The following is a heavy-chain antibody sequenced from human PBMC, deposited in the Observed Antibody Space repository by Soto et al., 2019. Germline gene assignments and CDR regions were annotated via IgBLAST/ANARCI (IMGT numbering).Heavy chain of an antibody. CDR3: ARDRPRDYYVSPGGFDP. J-gene: IGHJ5*02. V-gene: IGHV4-4*02. D-gene: IGHD3-10*02. CDR2: IYHSGST. CDR1: GGSISSSNW. Sequence: PSETLSLTCAVSGGSISSSNWWSWVRQPPGKGLEWIGEIYHSGSTNYNPSLKSRVTISVDKSKNQFSLKLSSVTAADTAVYYCARDRPRDYYVSPGGFDPWGQGTLVTVSS.